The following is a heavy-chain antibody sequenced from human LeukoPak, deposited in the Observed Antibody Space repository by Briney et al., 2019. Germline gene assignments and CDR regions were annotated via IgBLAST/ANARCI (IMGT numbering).Heavy chain of an antibody. J-gene: IGHJ4*02. V-gene: IGHV1-18*01. CDR2: ISAYNGDT. D-gene: IGHD2-15*01. CDR3: AGSVVAATRLDY. Sequence: ASVKVSCKASGYTFTSYGISWVRQAPGQGLEWMGWISAYNGDTNYAQKLQGRVTMTTDTSTSTAYMELRSLRSDDTAVYYCAGSVVAATRLDYWGQGTLVTVSS. CDR1: GYTFTSYG.